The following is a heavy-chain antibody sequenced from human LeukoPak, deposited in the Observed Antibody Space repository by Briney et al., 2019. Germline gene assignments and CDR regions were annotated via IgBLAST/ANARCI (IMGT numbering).Heavy chain of an antibody. CDR2: ISSSGSTI. CDR3: ARWGDYYGSRSYYNGSQNWFDP. CDR1: GFTFSDYY. J-gene: IGHJ5*02. V-gene: IGHV3-11*01. Sequence: PGGSLRLSCAASGFTFSDYYMSWIRQAPGKGLEWVSYISSSGSTIYYADSVKGRFTISRDNAKNSLYLQMNSLRAEDTAVYYCARWGDYYGSRSYYNGSQNWFDPWGQGTLVTVSS. D-gene: IGHD3-10*01.